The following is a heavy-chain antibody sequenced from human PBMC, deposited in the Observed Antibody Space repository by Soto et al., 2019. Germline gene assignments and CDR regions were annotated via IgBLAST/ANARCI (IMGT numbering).Heavy chain of an antibody. V-gene: IGHV2-5*02. Sequence: QVTLKESGPTLVKPTQTLTLTCTFSGFSLITSGVGVGWLRQPPGKALEWLAVIHWDDDKRYSPSLKSRLTIPKDTSKNEVVLTMTNIDPVDTATYYCARYLRPAAAFDIWGQGTMATVSS. CDR1: GFSLITSGVG. J-gene: IGHJ3*02. D-gene: IGHD5-12*01. CDR2: IHWDDDK. CDR3: ARYLRPAAAFDI.